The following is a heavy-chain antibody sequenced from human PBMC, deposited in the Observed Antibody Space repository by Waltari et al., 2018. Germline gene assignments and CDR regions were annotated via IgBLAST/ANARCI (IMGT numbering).Heavy chain of an antibody. CDR2: IKPNSGNK. Sequence: QVQLVQSGAEVKKPGASVQVSCKASGYTFTSYDINWVRQATGQGLEWMGWIKPNSGNKGYAQKLQGRVTMTRNTSISTAYMELSSLRAEDTAVYYCARRAAAAGNWVDPWGQGTLVTVSS. J-gene: IGHJ5*02. CDR1: GYTFTSYD. V-gene: IGHV1-8*01. CDR3: ARRAAAAGNWVDP. D-gene: IGHD6-13*01.